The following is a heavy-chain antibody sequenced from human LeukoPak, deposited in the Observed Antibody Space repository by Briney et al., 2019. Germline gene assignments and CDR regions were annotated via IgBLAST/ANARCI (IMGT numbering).Heavy chain of an antibody. J-gene: IGHJ4*02. V-gene: IGHV3-23*01. CDR3: ARSLRLFSTSAALGY. Sequence: GGSLRLSCAASGFTFSSYAMSWVRQAPGKGLEWVSAISGSGGSTYYADSVKGRFTISRDNSKNTLYLQMNNLGAEDTAVYYCARSLRLFSTSAALGYWGQGALVTVSS. D-gene: IGHD2-2*01. CDR1: GFTFSSYA. CDR2: ISGSGGST.